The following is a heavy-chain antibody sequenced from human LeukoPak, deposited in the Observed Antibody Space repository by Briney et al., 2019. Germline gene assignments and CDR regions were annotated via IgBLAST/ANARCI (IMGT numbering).Heavy chain of an antibody. D-gene: IGHD3-9*01. CDR1: GYSISSGYY. Sequence: SETLSLTCAVSGYSISSGYYWGWIRQPPGKGLEWIGSIYHSGSTYYNPSLKSRFTISVDTSKNQFSLKLSSVTAADTAVYYCASNDILTGYSSTEFDYWGQGTLVTVS. CDR2: IYHSGST. CDR3: ASNDILTGYSSTEFDY. J-gene: IGHJ4*02. V-gene: IGHV4-38-2*01.